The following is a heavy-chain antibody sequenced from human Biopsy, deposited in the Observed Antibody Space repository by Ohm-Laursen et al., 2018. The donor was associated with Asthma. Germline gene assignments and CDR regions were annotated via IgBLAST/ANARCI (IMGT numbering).Heavy chain of an antibody. Sequence: SLGLSCAAAGFTLSDYYISWIRQAPGKGLEWVSYISSSGNTSTIYYTDSVKGRFTISRDNAKNSVYLQMNSLRAEDTAVYYCARKVAFDVWGQGTLVIISS. V-gene: IGHV3-11*01. CDR3: ARKVAFDV. J-gene: IGHJ3*01. CDR1: GFTLSDYY. CDR2: ISSSGNTSTI.